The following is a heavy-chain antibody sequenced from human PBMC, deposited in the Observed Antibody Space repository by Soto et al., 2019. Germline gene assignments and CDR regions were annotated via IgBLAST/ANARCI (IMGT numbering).Heavy chain of an antibody. D-gene: IGHD3-22*01. CDR2: IVPIFGTT. V-gene: IGHV1-69*01. CDR3: ARPDEGGYSSDHHYYYALDL. CDR1: GGSFSRYS. Sequence: QVQLLQSGSEVKKPGSSVKVSCRASGGSFSRYSISWVRQAPGQGLEWMGGIVPIFGTTNYAPRFRDRLTITADESTRTAVMELTTLTSDDTAIYYCARPDEGGYSSDHHYYYALDLWGQGTAITVTS. J-gene: IGHJ6*02.